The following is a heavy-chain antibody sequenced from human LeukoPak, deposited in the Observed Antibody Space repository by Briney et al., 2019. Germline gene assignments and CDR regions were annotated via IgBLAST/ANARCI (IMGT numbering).Heavy chain of an antibody. J-gene: IGHJ3*02. Sequence: GGSLRLSCAASGFTFSSYGMSWVRQAPGKGLEWVSAISGSGGSTYYADSVKGRFTISRDNSKNTLYLQMNSLRAEDTAVYYCAREGNHYYDSSGYYAFDIWGQGTMVTVSS. CDR3: AREGNHYYDSSGYYAFDI. CDR2: ISGSGGST. CDR1: GFTFSSYG. V-gene: IGHV3-23*01. D-gene: IGHD3-22*01.